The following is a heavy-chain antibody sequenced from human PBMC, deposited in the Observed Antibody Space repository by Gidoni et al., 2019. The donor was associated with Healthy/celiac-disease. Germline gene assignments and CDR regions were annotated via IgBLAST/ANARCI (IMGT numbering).Heavy chain of an antibody. V-gene: IGHV3-30*18. CDR2: ISYDGSNK. J-gene: IGHJ4*02. CDR3: AKDKRRYFDWLSHFDY. CDR1: GFTFSRYG. Sequence: QVQLVESGGGVVKPGRSLRLSCAPSGFTFSRYGMHWVRQAPGKGLEWVAVISYDGSNKYYADSVKGRFTISRDNSKNTLYLQMNSLRAEDTAVYYCAKDKRRYFDWLSHFDYWGQGTLVTVSS. D-gene: IGHD3-9*01.